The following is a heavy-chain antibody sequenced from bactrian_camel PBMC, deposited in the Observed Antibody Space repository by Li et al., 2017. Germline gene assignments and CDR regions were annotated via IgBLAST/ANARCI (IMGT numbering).Heavy chain of an antibody. CDR1: KNLSSRTC. Sequence: QLVESGGGSVQAGGSLRLSCAASKNLSSRTCMGWFRQSPGKEREGVAVFFTTGRGIVYADSAKGRFTISRDNAKNTVYLQMGSLKPEDTAMYYCAAASGGGCPLYFQAVYDYWGQGTQVTVS. J-gene: IGHJ4*01. CDR3: AAASGGGCPLYFQAVYDY. CDR2: FTTGRGI. D-gene: IGHD3*01. V-gene: IGHV3S53*01.